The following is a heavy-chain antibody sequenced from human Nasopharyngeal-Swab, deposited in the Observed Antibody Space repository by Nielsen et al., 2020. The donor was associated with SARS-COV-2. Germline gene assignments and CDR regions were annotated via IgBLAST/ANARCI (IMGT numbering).Heavy chain of an antibody. J-gene: IGHJ3*02. CDR2: IWYDGSNK. V-gene: IGHV3-33*01. CDR1: GFTFSSYG. CDR3: ARERAKYDILTGYYPDAFDI. D-gene: IGHD3-9*01. Sequence: GGSLRLSCAASGFTFSSYGMHWVRQAPGKGLEWVAVIWYDGSNKYYADSVKGRFTISRDNSKNTLYLQMNSLRAEDTAVYYCARERAKYDILTGYYPDAFDIWGQGTMVTVSS.